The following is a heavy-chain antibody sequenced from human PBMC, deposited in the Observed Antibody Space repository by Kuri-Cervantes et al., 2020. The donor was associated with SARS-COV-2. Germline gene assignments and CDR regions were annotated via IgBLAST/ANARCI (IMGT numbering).Heavy chain of an antibody. V-gene: IGHV4-59*11. J-gene: IGHJ6*03. CDR1: GGPISSHY. Sequence: ESLKISFTRSGGPISSHYCSWLRQPPGKGLEWIGYIYCSGSTNYNPSLKSRVTISVDTSKNQFSLKLRSVTSADTAVYYCAGRSFSYYYMDVWGKGTTVTVSS. CDR3: AGRSFSYYYMDV. D-gene: IGHD3-16*02. CDR2: IYCSGST.